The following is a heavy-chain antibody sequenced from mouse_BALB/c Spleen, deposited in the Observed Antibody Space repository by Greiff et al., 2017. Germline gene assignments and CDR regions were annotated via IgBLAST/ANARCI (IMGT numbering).Heavy chain of an antibody. J-gene: IGHJ3*01. CDR1: CYTFSCFW. CDR3: AKAPGSYDGARYAY. V-gene: IGHV1-9*01. Sequence: LMNPGASVKISCQATCYTFSCFWIEWVKQRPGHGLELIGEILPGSGSTNYNEKFKGKATFTADSSSNTAYMQLSSLTSEYSAVYYCAKAPGSYDGARYAYWGQGSLVTGTA. CDR2: ILPGSGST. D-gene: IGHD1-2*01.